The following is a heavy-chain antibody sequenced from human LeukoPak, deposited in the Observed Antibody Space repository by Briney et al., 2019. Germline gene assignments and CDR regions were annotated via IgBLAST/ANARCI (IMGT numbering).Heavy chain of an antibody. CDR1: GYTFTSYG. Sequence: GASVKVSCKASGYTFTSYGISWVRQAPGQGLEWMGWISAYSGNTNYAQKLQGRVTMTTDTSTSTAYMELRSLRSDDTAVYYCARYYYGSGSYLPYNWFDPWGQGTLVTVSS. D-gene: IGHD3-10*01. V-gene: IGHV1-18*01. J-gene: IGHJ5*02. CDR2: ISAYSGNT. CDR3: ARYYYGSGSYLPYNWFDP.